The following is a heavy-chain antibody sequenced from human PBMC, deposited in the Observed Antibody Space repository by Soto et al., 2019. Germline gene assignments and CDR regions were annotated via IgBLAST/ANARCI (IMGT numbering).Heavy chain of an antibody. Sequence: LRLSCAASGFTFTTYAMSSVRPAPGKGLEWVSSISRSGGATYYADSVKGRFTFSRDNSKNTLYLQMNSLRAEDTAVYYCAKFGMATTKRSPLYYIDYWGQGALVT. CDR3: AKFGMATTKRSPLYYIDY. CDR2: ISRSGGAT. CDR1: GFTFTTYA. D-gene: IGHD1-1*01. J-gene: IGHJ4*02. V-gene: IGHV3-23*01.